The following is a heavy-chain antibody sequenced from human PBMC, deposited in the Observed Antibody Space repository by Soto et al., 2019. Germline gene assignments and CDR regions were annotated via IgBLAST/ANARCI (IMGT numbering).Heavy chain of an antibody. CDR3: ARDLDGSGSYYTDY. J-gene: IGHJ4*02. D-gene: IGHD3-10*01. CDR2: ISAYKGNT. CDR1: CYTFTNYG. V-gene: IGHV1-18*01. Sequence: ASVKVSCKAACYTFTNYGISWLRQAPGQGLEWMGWISAYKGNTNYAQKFQGRVTMTTDTSTSTAYMELRSLRSDDTAIYYCARDLDGSGSYYTDYWGQGTLVTVSS.